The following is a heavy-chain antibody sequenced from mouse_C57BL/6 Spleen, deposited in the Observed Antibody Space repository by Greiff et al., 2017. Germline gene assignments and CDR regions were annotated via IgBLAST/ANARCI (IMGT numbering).Heavy chain of an antibody. Sequence: VKLVESGAELVKPGASVKMSCKASGYTFTSYWITWVKQRPGQGLEWIGDIYPGSGSTNYNEKFKSKATLTVDTSSSTAYMQLSSLTSEDSAVYYCASAYDYDSAMDYWGQGTSVTVSS. V-gene: IGHV1-55*01. CDR1: GYTFTSYW. CDR2: IYPGSGST. J-gene: IGHJ4*01. CDR3: ASAYDYDSAMDY. D-gene: IGHD2-4*01.